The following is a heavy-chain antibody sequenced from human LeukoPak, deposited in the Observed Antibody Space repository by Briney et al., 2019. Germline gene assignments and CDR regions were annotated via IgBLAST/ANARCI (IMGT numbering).Heavy chain of an antibody. Sequence: GGSLRLSCAASGFTFSSYSMNWVRQAPGKGLEWVSYISSSSSTIYYADSVKGRFTISRDNAKNSLYLQMNSLRAEDTAVYYCARAGTYYYGSGSYYDYWGQGTLVTVSS. CDR2: ISSSSSTI. D-gene: IGHD3-10*01. CDR3: ARAGTYYYGSGSYYDY. CDR1: GFTFSSYS. J-gene: IGHJ4*02. V-gene: IGHV3-48*01.